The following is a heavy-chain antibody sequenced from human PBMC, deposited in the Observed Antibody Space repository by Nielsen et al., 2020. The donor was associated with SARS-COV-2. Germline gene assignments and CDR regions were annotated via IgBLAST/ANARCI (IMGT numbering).Heavy chain of an antibody. CDR3: TAAPHYDYVWGSYPERGY. V-gene: IGHV3-15*01. Sequence: WIRQPPGKGLEWVGRIKSKTDGGTTDYAAPVKGRFTISRDDSKNTLYLQMNSLKTEDTAVYYCTAAPHYDYVWGSYPERGYWGQGTLVTVSS. D-gene: IGHD3-16*02. CDR2: IKSKTDGGTT. J-gene: IGHJ4*02.